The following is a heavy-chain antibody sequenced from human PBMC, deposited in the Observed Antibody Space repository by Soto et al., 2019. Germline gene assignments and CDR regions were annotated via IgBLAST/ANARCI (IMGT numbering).Heavy chain of an antibody. CDR3: ARWFDY. J-gene: IGHJ4*02. V-gene: IGHV4-30-2*01. CDR1: GGSISSGGYS. Sequence: SETLSLTCTVSGGSISSGGYSWRWIRQPPGKGLEWIGYISHSGSTYYNPSLKSRVTISVDRSKNQFSLKLSSVTAADTAVYYCARWFDYWGQGTLVTVSS. CDR2: ISHSGST.